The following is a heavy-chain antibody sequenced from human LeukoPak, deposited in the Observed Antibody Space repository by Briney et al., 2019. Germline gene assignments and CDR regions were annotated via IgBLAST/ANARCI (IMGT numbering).Heavy chain of an antibody. D-gene: IGHD5-18*01. CDR2: IYISGST. Sequence: SETLSLTCAVYGGSFSGYYWSWIRQPAGKGLEWIGRIYISGSTNYNPSLKSRVTISVDTSKNQFSLKLSSVTAADTAVYYCASVRAYSYGYIDYWGQGTLVTVSS. CDR3: ASVRAYSYGYIDY. J-gene: IGHJ4*02. CDR1: GGSFSGYY. V-gene: IGHV4-59*10.